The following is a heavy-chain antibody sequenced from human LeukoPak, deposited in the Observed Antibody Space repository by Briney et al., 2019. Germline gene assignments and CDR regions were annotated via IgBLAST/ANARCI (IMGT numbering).Heavy chain of an antibody. CDR2: ISGSGGST. CDR3: AKEGSIVVVVAGGNYYYYYMDV. J-gene: IGHJ6*03. Sequence: GGSLRLSCAASGFTFSSYAMSWVRQAPGKGLEWVSAISGSGGSTYYADSVKGRFTISRDNSKNTLYLQMNSLRAEDTAVYYCAKEGSIVVVVAGGNYYYYYMDVWGKGTTVTVSS. V-gene: IGHV3-23*01. D-gene: IGHD2-15*01. CDR1: GFTFSSYA.